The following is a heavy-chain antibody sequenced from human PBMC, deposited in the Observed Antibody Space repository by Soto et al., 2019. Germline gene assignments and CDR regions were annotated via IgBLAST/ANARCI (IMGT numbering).Heavy chain of an antibody. CDR1: GFTFSSYA. CDR3: VKDPYVLRYFDWLGY. D-gene: IGHD3-9*01. J-gene: IGHJ4*02. CDR2: ISSNGGST. V-gene: IGHV3-64D*06. Sequence: GGALRLSCSASGFTFSSYAMHWVRQAPGKGLEYVSAISSNGGSTYYADSVKGRFTISRDNSKNTLYLQMSSLRAEDTAVYYCVKDPYVLRYFDWLGYWGQGTLVTVSS.